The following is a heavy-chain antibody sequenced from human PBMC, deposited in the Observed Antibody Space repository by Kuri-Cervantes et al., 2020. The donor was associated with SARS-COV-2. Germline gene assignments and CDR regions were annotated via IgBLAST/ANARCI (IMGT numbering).Heavy chain of an antibody. J-gene: IGHJ3*02. Sequence: ASVQVTSNASGYTFTGYYMHWVRQAPGQGLAWMGRINPNNGGTNYAQKFQGRVTMTMDTSITTAYMELSMLRSDDTAVYYCAQIQFGDYYDSSGYPDAFDIWGQGTLVTVSS. D-gene: IGHD3-22*01. V-gene: IGHV1-2*06. CDR3: AQIQFGDYYDSSGYPDAFDI. CDR2: INPNNGGT. CDR1: GYTFTGYY.